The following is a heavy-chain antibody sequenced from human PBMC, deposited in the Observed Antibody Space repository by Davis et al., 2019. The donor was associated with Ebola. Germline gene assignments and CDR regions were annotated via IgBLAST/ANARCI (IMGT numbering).Heavy chain of an antibody. Sequence: PGGSLRLSCAASGFTFSNYWMSWVRQAPGKGLEWVANIKQDGSEKYYVDSVKGRFTISRDNAKNSLYLQMNSLRAEDTDVYYCARKSTFFDYWGQGTRVTVSS. J-gene: IGHJ4*02. V-gene: IGHV3-7*03. D-gene: IGHD3-16*01. CDR2: IKQDGSEK. CDR3: ARKSTFFDY. CDR1: GFTFSNYW.